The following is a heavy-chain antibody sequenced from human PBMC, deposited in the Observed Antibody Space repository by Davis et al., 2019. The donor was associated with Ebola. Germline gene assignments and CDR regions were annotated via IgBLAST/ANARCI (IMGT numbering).Heavy chain of an antibody. V-gene: IGHV1-18*01. CDR1: GYTFTSYA. CDR3: ARDPFRIRGSGYPKGGYYYYYGMDV. CDR2: ISAYNGNT. D-gene: IGHD3-3*01. J-gene: IGHJ6*02. Sequence: ASVKVSCKASGYTFTSYAISWVRQAPGQGLEWMGWISAYNGNTNYAQKLQGRVTMTTDTSTSTAYMELRSLRSDDTAVYYCARDPFRIRGSGYPKGGYYYYYGMDVWGQGTTVTVSS.